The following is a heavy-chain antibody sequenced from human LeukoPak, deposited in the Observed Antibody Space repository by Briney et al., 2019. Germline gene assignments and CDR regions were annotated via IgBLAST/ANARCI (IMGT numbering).Heavy chain of an antibody. Sequence: SETLSLTCTVSGGSISSYYWSWIRQPPGKGLEWIGYIYYSGSTNYNPSLKSRVTISVDTSKNQFSLKLSSVTAADTAVYYCARGVLRFLEWLPPYYYYYMDVWGKGTTVTVSS. D-gene: IGHD3-3*01. CDR3: ARGVLRFLEWLPPYYYYYMDV. CDR2: IYYSGST. CDR1: GGSISSYY. J-gene: IGHJ6*03. V-gene: IGHV4-59*01.